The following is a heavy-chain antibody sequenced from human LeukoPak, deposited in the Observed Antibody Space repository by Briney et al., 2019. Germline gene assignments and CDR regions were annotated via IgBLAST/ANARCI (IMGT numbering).Heavy chain of an antibody. Sequence: SETLSLTCAVYGGSFSGYYWSWIRQPPGKGLEWIGEINHSGSTNYNPSLKSRVTISVDTSKNQFSLKLSSVTAADTAVYYCARGYEFHYYGSGSYLTWGQGTLVTVSS. D-gene: IGHD3-10*01. CDR3: ARGYEFHYYGSGSYLT. CDR1: GGSFSGYY. J-gene: IGHJ5*02. V-gene: IGHV4-34*01. CDR2: INHSGST.